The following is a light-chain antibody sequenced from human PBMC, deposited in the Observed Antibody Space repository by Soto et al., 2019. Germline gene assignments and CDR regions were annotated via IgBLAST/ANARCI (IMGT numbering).Light chain of an antibody. CDR1: SSDVGGYNY. V-gene: IGLV2-8*01. Sequence: QSVLTQPPSASGSPGQSVTISCTGTSSDVGGYNYVSWYQQHPGKAPKLMIYEVSKRPSGVPDRFSGSKSGNTASLTVSGLQAEEEADYYCSSYAGSNMGVFGIGTKATVL. CDR2: EVS. J-gene: IGLJ1*01. CDR3: SSYAGSNMGV.